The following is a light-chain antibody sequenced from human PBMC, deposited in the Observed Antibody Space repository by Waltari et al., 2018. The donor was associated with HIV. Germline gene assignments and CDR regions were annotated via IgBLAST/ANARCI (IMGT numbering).Light chain of an antibody. Sequence: QSALPQPASVSGSPGPSITISCTGTSSDVGGYNYVSWYQQHPGKAPKLMIYEVSNRPSGVSNRFSGSKSGNTASLTISGLQAEDEADYYCSSYTSSSTLYVFGTGTKVTVL. V-gene: IGLV2-14*01. CDR3: SSYTSSSTLYV. CDR2: EVS. CDR1: SSDVGGYNY. J-gene: IGLJ1*01.